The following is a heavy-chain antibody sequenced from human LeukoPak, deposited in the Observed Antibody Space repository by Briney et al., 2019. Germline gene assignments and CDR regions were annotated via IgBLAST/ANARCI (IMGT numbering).Heavy chain of an antibody. CDR1: EFTVSTNY. CDR2: VYYDGNT. D-gene: IGHD3-3*01. V-gene: IGHV3-53*01. CDR3: ARDKGHYDFWSGSYDY. Sequence: QPGGSLRLSCAASEFTVSTNYMNWVRQAPGKGLEWVSVVYYDGNTYYADSVKGRFTISRDSSKNTLYLQMNSLRAEDTAVYYCARDKGHYDFWSGSYDYWGQGTLVTVSS. J-gene: IGHJ4*02.